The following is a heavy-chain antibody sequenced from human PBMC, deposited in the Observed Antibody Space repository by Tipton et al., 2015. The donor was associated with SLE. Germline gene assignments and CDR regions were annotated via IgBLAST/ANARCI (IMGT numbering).Heavy chain of an antibody. J-gene: IGHJ5*02. CDR1: GYSISSGYY. CDR2: IYHSGST. D-gene: IGHD3-10*01. CDR3: ASGAYGSGSHYVGGWFDP. Sequence: TLSLTCAVSGYSISSGYYWGWIRQPPGKGLEWIGSIYHSGSTYYNPSLKSRVTISVDTSKNQFSLKLSSVAAADTAVYYCASGAYGSGSHYVGGWFDPWGQGTLVTVSS. V-gene: IGHV4-38-2*01.